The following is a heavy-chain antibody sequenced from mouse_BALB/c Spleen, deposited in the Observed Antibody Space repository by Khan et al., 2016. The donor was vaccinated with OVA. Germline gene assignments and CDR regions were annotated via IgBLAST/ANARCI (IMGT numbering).Heavy chain of an antibody. D-gene: IGHD2-2*01. CDR2: INPNNGRA. Sequence: VQLQQSGAEVVNPGASVKLSCKASGYTFTSYWMHWVKQRPGQGLEWIGYINPNNGRAHQNEKFKSKATLTVDKSSSTAYLQLSSLTSEDSAVHYCARGGYGSLAYWGQGTLVTASA. V-gene: IGHV1S81*02. CDR3: ARGGYGSLAY. CDR1: GYTFTSYW. J-gene: IGHJ3*01.